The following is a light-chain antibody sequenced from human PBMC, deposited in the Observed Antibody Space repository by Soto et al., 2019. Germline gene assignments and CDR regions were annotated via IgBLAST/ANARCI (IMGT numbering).Light chain of an antibody. Sequence: EIVLTQSPGTLSLSPGERATLSCRASQSVNSNYLAWYQRKPGQAPRLLIYGASNRATDIPYRFSASGSGTDFTLTITRLEAEDFAVSSCQQYDSTPPTFGQGTKVEVK. CDR1: QSVNSNY. CDR3: QQYDSTPPT. J-gene: IGKJ1*01. CDR2: GAS. V-gene: IGKV3-20*01.